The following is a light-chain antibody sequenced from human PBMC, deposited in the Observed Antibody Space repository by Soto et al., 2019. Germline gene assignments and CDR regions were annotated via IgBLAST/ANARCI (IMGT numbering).Light chain of an antibody. J-gene: IGKJ1*01. Sequence: IQMTQSPSTLSASVGDRATITCRASQGITNRLSWYQQRPGKAPKVMIYDASSLERGAPSRFTGSGYGTEFILTISSLQPDDFATYWCQHYGGMWTFGQGTKADIK. CDR1: QGITNR. CDR2: DAS. CDR3: QHYGGMWT. V-gene: IGKV1-5*01.